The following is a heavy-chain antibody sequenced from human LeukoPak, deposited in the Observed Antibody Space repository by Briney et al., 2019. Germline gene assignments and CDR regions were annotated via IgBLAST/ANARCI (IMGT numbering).Heavy chain of an antibody. J-gene: IGHJ4*02. CDR3: AKVWGRNGSGRYDLLPGDYFDY. Sequence: GGSLRLSCAASGFTFSSYAKSWVRQAPGKGLEWVSAISGSGGSTYYADSVKGRFTISRDNSKNTLYLQMNSLRAEDTAVYYCAKVWGRNGSGRYDLLPGDYFDYWGQGTLVTVSS. CDR2: ISGSGGST. CDR1: GFTFSSYA. D-gene: IGHD3-10*01. V-gene: IGHV3-23*01.